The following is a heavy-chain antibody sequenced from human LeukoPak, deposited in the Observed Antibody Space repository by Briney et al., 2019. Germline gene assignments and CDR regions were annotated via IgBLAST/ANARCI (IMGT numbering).Heavy chain of an antibody. Sequence: GGSLRLSCVASGFTFSSYNMNWVRQAPGKGLEWVSSISSGSGYMYYADSVKGRFTISRDNAKNSLYLQMNSLKAEDTAVYYCTTDPGGSGSTYDFWSGYYNHFDYWGQGTLVTVSS. J-gene: IGHJ4*02. CDR1: GFTFSSYN. V-gene: IGHV3-21*01. D-gene: IGHD3-3*01. CDR3: TTDPGGSGSTYDFWSGYYNHFDY. CDR2: ISSGSGYM.